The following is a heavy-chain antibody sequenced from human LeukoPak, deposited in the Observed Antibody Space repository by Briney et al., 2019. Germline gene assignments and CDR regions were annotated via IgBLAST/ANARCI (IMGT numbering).Heavy chain of an antibody. D-gene: IGHD3-9*01. CDR1: GGTFSSYA. Sequence: ASVKVSCKASGGTFSSYAISWVRQAPGQGLEWMGGIITIFGTANYAQKFQGRVTITADESTSTAYMELSSLRSEDTAVYYCATLSPGFQGRNDYWGQGTLVTVSS. CDR3: ATLSPGFQGRNDY. V-gene: IGHV1-69*13. J-gene: IGHJ4*02. CDR2: IITIFGTA.